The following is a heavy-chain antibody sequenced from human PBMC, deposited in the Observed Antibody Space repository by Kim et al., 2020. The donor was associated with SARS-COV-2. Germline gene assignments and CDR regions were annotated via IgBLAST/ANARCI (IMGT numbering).Heavy chain of an antibody. CDR1: GFTFDDYG. CDR3: ASLGIYDSSGYYIP. V-gene: IGHV3-20*01. D-gene: IGHD3-22*01. Sequence: GGSLRLSCAASGFTFDDYGMSWVRQAPGKGLEWVSGINWNGGSTGYADSVKGRFTISRDNAKNSLYLQMNSLRAEDTALYHCASLGIYDSSGYYIPWGQGTLDTVSS. J-gene: IGHJ4*02. CDR2: INWNGGST.